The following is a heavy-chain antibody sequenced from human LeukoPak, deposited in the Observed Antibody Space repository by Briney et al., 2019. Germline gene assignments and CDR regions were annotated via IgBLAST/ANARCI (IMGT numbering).Heavy chain of an antibody. Sequence: SETLSLTCTVSGGSISSYYWSWIRQPAGKGLKWIGRIYTSGSTNYNPSLKSRVTMSVDTSKNQFSLKLSSVTAADTAVYYCARSGVRGGYFQHWGQGTLVTVSS. CDR1: GGSISSYY. D-gene: IGHD3-10*01. J-gene: IGHJ1*01. CDR2: IYTSGST. V-gene: IGHV4-4*07. CDR3: ARSGVRGGYFQH.